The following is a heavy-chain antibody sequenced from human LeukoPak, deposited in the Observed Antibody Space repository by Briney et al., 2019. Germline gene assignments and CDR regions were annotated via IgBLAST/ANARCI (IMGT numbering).Heavy chain of an antibody. D-gene: IGHD3-10*01. CDR3: ARSYGSGNYFDY. Sequence: PSETLSLTCTVSGGSISTYYWSWIRQPPGKGLEWIGYIYYSGSANYNPSLKSRVTISVDTSKNQFSLKLSSVTAADTAVYYCARSYGSGNYFDYWDQGTLVTVSS. CDR1: GGSISTYY. CDR2: IYYSGSA. J-gene: IGHJ4*02. V-gene: IGHV4-59*01.